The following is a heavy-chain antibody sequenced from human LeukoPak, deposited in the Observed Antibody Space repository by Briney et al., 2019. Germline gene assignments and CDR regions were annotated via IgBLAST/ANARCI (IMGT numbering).Heavy chain of an antibody. D-gene: IGHD4-17*01. CDR1: GFNFSSYA. J-gene: IGHJ3*01. V-gene: IGHV3-30*10. CDR3: ASDLDYGDIDDSFDV. CDR2: ISDGGDVK. Sequence: GGSLRLSFAASGFNFSSYAMHWVRQAPGKGLDWVAVISDGGDVKFYTDSVKGRFSISRDNSKNTLYLQMNSLRAEDTAAYHCASDLDYGDIDDSFDVWGQGTMVTVSS.